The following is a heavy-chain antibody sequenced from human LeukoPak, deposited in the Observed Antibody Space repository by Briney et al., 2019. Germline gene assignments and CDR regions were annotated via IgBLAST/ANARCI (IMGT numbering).Heavy chain of an antibody. J-gene: IGHJ4*02. CDR3: ARDMVDGSKSRAGYFDY. Sequence: PGGSLRLSCAASGFTFSRYGMHWVRQAPGKGLKWVAVIWYDGSNKYCADSVKGRFTISRDNSKNTLYLQMNSLRAEDTAVYYCARDMVDGSKSRAGYFDYWGQGTLVTVSS. CDR2: IWYDGSNK. D-gene: IGHD3-10*01. CDR1: GFTFSRYG. V-gene: IGHV3-33*01.